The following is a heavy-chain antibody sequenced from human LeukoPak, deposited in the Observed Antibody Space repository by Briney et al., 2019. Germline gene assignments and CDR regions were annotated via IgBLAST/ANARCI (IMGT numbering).Heavy chain of an antibody. CDR3: ARGLADMSNSGWSPFDY. J-gene: IGHJ4*02. CDR1: GYTFTGYY. V-gene: IGHV1-2*02. CDR2: INPNSGGT. D-gene: IGHD6-19*01. Sequence: GASVKVSCKASGYTFTGYYMHWVRQAPGQGLEWMGWINPNSGGTNYAQKFQGRVTVTRDTSVNTAYMEVSSLRSDDTAVYFCARGLADMSNSGWSPFDYWGQGTLVTVSS.